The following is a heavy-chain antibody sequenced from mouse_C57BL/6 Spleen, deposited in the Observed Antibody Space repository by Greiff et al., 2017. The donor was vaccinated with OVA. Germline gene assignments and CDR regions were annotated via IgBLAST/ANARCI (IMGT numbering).Heavy chain of an antibody. J-gene: IGHJ2*01. Sequence: QVQLQQSGAELVKPGASVKISCKASGYAFSSYWMNWVKQRPGKGLEWIGQIYPGDGDTNYNGKFKGKATLTADKSSSTAYMQLSSLTSEDSAVYFCARNAPNYGSSPYYFDYWGQGTTLTVSS. V-gene: IGHV1-80*01. D-gene: IGHD1-1*01. CDR1: GYAFSSYW. CDR2: IYPGDGDT. CDR3: ARNAPNYGSSPYYFDY.